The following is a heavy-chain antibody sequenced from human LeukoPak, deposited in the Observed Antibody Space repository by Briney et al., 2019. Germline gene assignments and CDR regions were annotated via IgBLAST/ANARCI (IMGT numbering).Heavy chain of an antibody. D-gene: IGHD2-8*01. V-gene: IGHV4-59*01. Sequence: SETLSLTCTVSGGSISSYYWSWIRQPPGKGLEWIGYIYYSGSTNYNPSLKSRVTISVDTSKNQFSLKLSSVTAADTAVYYCARDVQGYCTNGVCYTGAFDIWGQGTMVTVSS. CDR2: IYYSGST. CDR3: ARDVQGYCTNGVCYTGAFDI. CDR1: GGSISSYY. J-gene: IGHJ3*02.